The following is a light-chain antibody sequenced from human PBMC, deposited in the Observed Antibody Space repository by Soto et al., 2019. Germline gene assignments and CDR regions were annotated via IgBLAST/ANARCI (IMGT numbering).Light chain of an antibody. Sequence: VMTPSPSTLSVSPGERATLSFRASQSISSNLASYQQKPGQAPRLIMFRTSSRATAFPARFSGSGSGTEFNLTISSLQSEDFGVYYCQQYNNWPRATCGGGTKVDIK. V-gene: IGKV3-15*01. CDR2: RTS. J-gene: IGKJ4*01. CDR1: QSISSN. CDR3: QQYNNWPRAT.